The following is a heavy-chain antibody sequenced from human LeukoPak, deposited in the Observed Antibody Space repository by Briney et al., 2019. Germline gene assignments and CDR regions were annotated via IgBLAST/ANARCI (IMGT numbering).Heavy chain of an antibody. D-gene: IGHD2-2*01. Sequence: SETLSLTCTVSGGSINSSSYYWGWIRQPPGKGLEWIVSSYYSGSTYYNPSFKSRVTISVDTSKNQFSLKLSSVTAADTAMYYCARHLSDRMPGIDYWGQGTLVAVSS. CDR3: ARHLSDRMPGIDY. J-gene: IGHJ4*02. V-gene: IGHV4-39*01. CDR1: GGSINSSSYY. CDR2: SYYSGST.